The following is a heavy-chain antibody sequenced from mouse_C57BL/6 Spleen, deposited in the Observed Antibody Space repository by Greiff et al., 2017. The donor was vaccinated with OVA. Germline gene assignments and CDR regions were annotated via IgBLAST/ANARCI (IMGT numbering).Heavy chain of an antibody. D-gene: IGHD1-1*01. CDR2: INPDSSTI. Sequence: EVKLLQSGGGLVQPGGSLKLSCAASGIDFSRYWMSWVRRAPGKGLEWIGEINPDSSTINYAPSLKDKFIISRDNAKNTLYLQMSKVRSEDTALYCCARGEFITTGSGYFDVWGTGTTVTVSS. J-gene: IGHJ1*03. V-gene: IGHV4-1*01. CDR1: GIDFSRYW. CDR3: ARGEFITTGSGYFDV.